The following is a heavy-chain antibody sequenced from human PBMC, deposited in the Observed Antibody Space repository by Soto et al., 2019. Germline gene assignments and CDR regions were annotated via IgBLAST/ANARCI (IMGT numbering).Heavy chain of an antibody. CDR3: GSVRPSGYVLS. CDR1: GGSLSSYY. CDR2: VYFSGNA. Sequence: PSETLSLTCTVSGGSLSSYYWTWIRQSPGKGLEWIGYVYFSGNANYNPSLKSRVTISIDTSKNQSSLSLASVTAADTAFYYCGSVRPSGYVLSWGQGTLVTVSS. J-gene: IGHJ5*02. D-gene: IGHD6-25*01. V-gene: IGHV4-59*01.